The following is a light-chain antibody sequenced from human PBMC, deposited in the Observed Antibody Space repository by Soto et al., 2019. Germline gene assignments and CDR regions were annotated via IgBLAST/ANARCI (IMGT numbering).Light chain of an antibody. CDR2: QDS. Sequence: SYELTQPPSVSVSPGQTASITCSGDKLGDKYACWYQQKPGQSPMLVIYQDSKRPSGIPERFSGSNSGNTATLTISGTQAMDEADYYCQPWDSNTPSVVFGGGTQPTVL. CDR3: QPWDSNTPSVV. J-gene: IGLJ2*01. V-gene: IGLV3-1*01. CDR1: KLGDKY.